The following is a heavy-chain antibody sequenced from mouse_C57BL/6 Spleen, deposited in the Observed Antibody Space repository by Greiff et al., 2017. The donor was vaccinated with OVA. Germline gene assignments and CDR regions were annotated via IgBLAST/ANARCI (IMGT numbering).Heavy chain of an antibody. Sequence: VQLQQSGPELVKPGASVKISCKASGYAFSSSWMNWVKQRPGKGLEWIGRIYPGDGDTNYNGKFKGKATLTADKSSSTAYMQLSSLTSEDSAVYFCGRAVVATGDYWGQGTTLTVSS. CDR3: GRAVVATGDY. CDR2: IYPGDGDT. J-gene: IGHJ2*01. CDR1: GYAFSSSW. D-gene: IGHD1-1*01. V-gene: IGHV1-82*01.